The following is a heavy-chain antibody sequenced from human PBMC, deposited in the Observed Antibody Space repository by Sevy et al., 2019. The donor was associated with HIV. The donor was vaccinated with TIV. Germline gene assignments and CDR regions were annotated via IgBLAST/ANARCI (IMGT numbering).Heavy chain of an antibody. CDR2: ISGSGGST. CDR3: AKDPEGYDSSGYPYYYYGMDV. Sequence: GGSLRLSCAASGFTFSSYAMSWVRQAPGKGLEWVSAISGSGGSTYYADSVKGRFTISRDNSKNTLYLQMNSLRAEDTAVYYGAKDPEGYDSSGYPYYYYGMDVWGQGTTVTVSS. D-gene: IGHD3-22*01. V-gene: IGHV3-23*01. J-gene: IGHJ6*02. CDR1: GFTFSSYA.